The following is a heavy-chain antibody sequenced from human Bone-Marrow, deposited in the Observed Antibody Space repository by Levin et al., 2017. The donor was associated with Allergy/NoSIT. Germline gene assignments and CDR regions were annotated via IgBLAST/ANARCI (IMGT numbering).Heavy chain of an antibody. CDR2: VSPSGNT. CDR1: DVSVNSNTYY. J-gene: IGHJ6*03. V-gene: IGHV4-61*02. Sequence: PSETLSLTCAVFDVSVNSNTYYWTWIRLPAGKGLEWIGRVSPSGNTDYNPSLQGRVTISADMSRSQVSLKLQSVTAADTAVYFCAREDVVITSKSWGLYDSHHYIDVWGTGTTVTVSS. D-gene: IGHD2-21*01. CDR3: AREDVVITSKSWGLYDSHHYIDV.